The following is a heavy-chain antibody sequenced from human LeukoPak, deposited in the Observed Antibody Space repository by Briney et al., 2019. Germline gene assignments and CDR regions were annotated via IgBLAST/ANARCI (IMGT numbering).Heavy chain of an antibody. Sequence: PSETLSLTCAVYGGSFSGYYWSWIRQPPGRGLEWIGEINHSGSTNYNPSLKSRVTISVDTSKNQFSLKLSSVTAADTAVYYRARRGSGYALTHWGQGTLVTVSS. CDR3: ARRGSGYALTH. J-gene: IGHJ4*02. D-gene: IGHD5-12*01. CDR1: GGSFSGYY. V-gene: IGHV4-34*01. CDR2: INHSGST.